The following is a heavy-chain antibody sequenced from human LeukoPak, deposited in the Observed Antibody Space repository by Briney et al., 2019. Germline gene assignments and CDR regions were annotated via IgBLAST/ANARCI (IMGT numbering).Heavy chain of an antibody. CDR2: IYYSGST. J-gene: IGHJ3*02. D-gene: IGHD1-7*01. Sequence: SETLSLTCTVSGGSIRSYYWSWIRQPPGKGLQWIGYIYYSGSTKYNPSLKSRVTVSVDTSKNQFSLRLSSVTAADTAVYYCAREITGTTWAFDIWGQGTLVTVSS. V-gene: IGHV4-59*08. CDR1: GGSIRSYY. CDR3: AREITGTTWAFDI.